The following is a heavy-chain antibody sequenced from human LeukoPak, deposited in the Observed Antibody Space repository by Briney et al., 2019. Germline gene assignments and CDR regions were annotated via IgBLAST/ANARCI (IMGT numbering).Heavy chain of an antibody. Sequence: SGGSLRLSCAASGFTFSNAWMSWIRQPPGKGLEWIGNIYNSGSTNYNPSLKSRVTMSVDPSKNQFSLRLSSVTAADTAVYFCARAALYFDSSAYSYYFDYWGQGTLVTVSS. D-gene: IGHD3-22*01. V-gene: IGHV4-59*01. CDR2: IYNSGST. CDR1: GFTFSNAW. CDR3: ARAALYFDSSAYSYYFDY. J-gene: IGHJ4*02.